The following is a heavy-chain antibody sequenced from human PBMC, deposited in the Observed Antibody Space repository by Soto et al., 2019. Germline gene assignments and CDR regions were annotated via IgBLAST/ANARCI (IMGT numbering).Heavy chain of an antibody. CDR2: IIPMFGTA. V-gene: IGHV1-69*01. CDR3: ARGVVVVAASQLGWFDP. J-gene: IGHJ5*02. D-gene: IGHD2-15*01. Sequence: QVQLVQSGAEVKKPGSSVKVSCKASGGTFSRDAMSWVRQAPGQGLEWMGGIIPMFGTAKYVQKFQGRLTITADESTTTAYMELRSLRSDDTAVYYCARGVVVVAASQLGWFDPWGQGTLVTVSS. CDR1: GGTFSRDA.